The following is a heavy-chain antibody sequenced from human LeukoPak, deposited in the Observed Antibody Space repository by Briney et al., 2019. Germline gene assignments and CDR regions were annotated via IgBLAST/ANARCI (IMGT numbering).Heavy chain of an antibody. CDR1: GGSFSGYY. V-gene: IGHV4-34*01. Sequence: QPSETLSLTCAVYGGSFSGYYWSWIRQPPGKGLEWIGEINHSGSTNYNPSLKSRVTISVDTSKNQFSLKLSSVTAADTAVYYCARGYSSSWYLFDYWGQGTLVTVSS. CDR3: ARGYSSSWYLFDY. J-gene: IGHJ4*02. CDR2: INHSGST. D-gene: IGHD6-13*01.